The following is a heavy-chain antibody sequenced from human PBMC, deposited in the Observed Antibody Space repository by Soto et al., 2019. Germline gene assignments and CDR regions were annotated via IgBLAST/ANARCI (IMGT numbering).Heavy chain of an antibody. CDR1: GFTFSRYA. CDR2: VSVGVRK. J-gene: IGHJ4*02. Sequence: EGSLRLSCAASGFTFSRYAMGWVRQGLGKGLEWVAVVSVGVRKHYADSVRGRFTISRDNSRNTLSLQMNSLTAEETAVYFCAKRRGAGGHFDYWGQGALVTVSS. V-gene: IGHV3-23*01. CDR3: AKRRGAGGHFDY. D-gene: IGHD2-15*01.